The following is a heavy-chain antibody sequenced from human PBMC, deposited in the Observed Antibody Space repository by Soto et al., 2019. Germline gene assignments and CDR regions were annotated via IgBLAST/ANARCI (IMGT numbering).Heavy chain of an antibody. CDR2: INNDGSDP. D-gene: IGHD2-21*01. CDR3: ARGKPHYSSLAY. V-gene: IGHV3-74*01. Sequence: EVQLVESGGGLFQPEGSLRLSCEASGFTFSNYWMHWVRQAPGKGLVWVSRINNDGSDPIYADSVKGRFTISRDNAKNTVYLQMNSLRVEDTAVYYCARGKPHYSSLAYWGQGSLVTVSS. CDR1: GFTFSNYW. J-gene: IGHJ4*02.